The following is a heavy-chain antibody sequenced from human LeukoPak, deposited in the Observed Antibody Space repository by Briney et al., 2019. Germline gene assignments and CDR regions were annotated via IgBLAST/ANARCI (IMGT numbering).Heavy chain of an antibody. CDR3: ALYSGNYRAFDY. CDR1: GFTFTNAW. D-gene: IGHD1-26*01. J-gene: IGHJ4*02. Sequence: GGSLRLSCVDSGFTFTNAWMSWVRQAPGKGLEWIGRIKSKTDGETTNYAEPVRGRFTISRDDSKSAVYLQMNSLKIEDTAVYYCALYSGNYRAFDYWGQGTLVTVSS. V-gene: IGHV3-15*01. CDR2: IKSKTDGETT.